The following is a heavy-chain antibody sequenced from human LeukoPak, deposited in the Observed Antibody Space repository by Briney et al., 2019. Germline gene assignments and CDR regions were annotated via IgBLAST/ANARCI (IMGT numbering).Heavy chain of an antibody. Sequence: ASVKVSCKASGYTFTSYGISWVRQAPGQGLEWMGWIIAYNGNTNYAQKLQGRVTMTTDTSTSTAYMELRSLRSEDTAVYYCASTLPYSSSWYLGYYYYYMDVWGKGTTVTISS. V-gene: IGHV1-18*01. J-gene: IGHJ6*03. CDR3: ASTLPYSSSWYLGYYYYYMDV. D-gene: IGHD6-13*01. CDR1: GYTFTSYG. CDR2: IIAYNGNT.